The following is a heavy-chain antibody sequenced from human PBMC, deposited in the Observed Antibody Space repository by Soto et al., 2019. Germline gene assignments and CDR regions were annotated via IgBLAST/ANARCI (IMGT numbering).Heavy chain of an antibody. D-gene: IGHD2-15*01. J-gene: IGHJ4*02. V-gene: IGHV4-39*01. Sequence: SETLSLTCTVSGGSISSSTYYWGWIRQPPGKGLEWIGSIYFGGSTYYNPSLKSRVTISVDTSKNQFSLKLTSVTAADTAVYYCARVRGYCSGGSCIYFDYWGLGTLVTVSS. CDR1: GGSISSSTYY. CDR3: ARVRGYCSGGSCIYFDY. CDR2: IYFGGST.